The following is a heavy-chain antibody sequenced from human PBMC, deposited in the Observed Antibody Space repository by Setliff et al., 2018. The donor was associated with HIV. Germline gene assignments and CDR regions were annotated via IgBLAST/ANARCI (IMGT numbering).Heavy chain of an antibody. D-gene: IGHD5-18*01. J-gene: IGHJ4*02. V-gene: IGHV1-69*13. CDR2: IIPLFGTP. CDR3: ARGQVVGYTYSGIEL. CDR1: GGTFSSGA. Sequence: ASVKVSCKTSGGTFSSGAISWIRQAPGEGPELMGGIIPLFGTPTYSQKFQGRASITADESTSAVYMELSSLRSEDTAVYYCARGQVVGYTYSGIELWGQGTLVTVS.